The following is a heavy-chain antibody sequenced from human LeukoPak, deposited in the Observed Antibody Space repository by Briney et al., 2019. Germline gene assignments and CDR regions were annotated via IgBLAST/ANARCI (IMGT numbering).Heavy chain of an antibody. CDR1: GGSISSSSYY. J-gene: IGHJ4*02. D-gene: IGHD2-8*01. CDR3: ARQNIVLMVYAKGIYYFDY. Sequence: SETLSLTCTVSGGSISSSSYYWGWIRQPPGKGLEWIGSIYYSGSTYYNPSLKSRVTISVDTSKNQFTLKLSSVTAADTAVYYCARQNIVLMVYAKGIYYFDYWGQGTLVTVSS. V-gene: IGHV4-39*01. CDR2: IYYSGST.